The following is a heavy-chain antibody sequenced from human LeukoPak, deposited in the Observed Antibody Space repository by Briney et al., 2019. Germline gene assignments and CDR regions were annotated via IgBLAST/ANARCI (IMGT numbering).Heavy chain of an antibody. CDR3: ARDFQWETEYYFDY. CDR1: GGTFSSYA. D-gene: IGHD1-26*01. Sequence: GASVKVSCKASGGTFSSYAISWVRQAPGQGLEWMGGIIPIFGTANYAQKFQGRVTITADKSTSTAYMELSSLRSEDTAVYYCARDFQWETEYYFDYWGQGTLVTVSS. J-gene: IGHJ4*02. V-gene: IGHV1-69*06. CDR2: IIPIFGTA.